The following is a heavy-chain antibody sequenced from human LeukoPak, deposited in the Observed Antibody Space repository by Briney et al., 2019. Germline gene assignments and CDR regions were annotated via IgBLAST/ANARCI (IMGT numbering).Heavy chain of an antibody. D-gene: IGHD3-22*01. CDR2: ISTSDNT. Sequence: GGSLRLSCAASGFTFRNYAMNWVRQAPGKGLEWVSLISTSDNTHYADSVKGRSTISRDIYKNTLYLQMNSLRAEDTAVYFCAKDLDSTGYFSGGDHWGQGTLVTVSS. CDR1: GFTFRNYA. J-gene: IGHJ4*02. V-gene: IGHV3-23*01. CDR3: AKDLDSTGYFSGGDH.